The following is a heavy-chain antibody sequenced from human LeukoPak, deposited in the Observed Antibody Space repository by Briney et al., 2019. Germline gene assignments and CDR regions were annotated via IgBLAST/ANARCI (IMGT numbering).Heavy chain of an antibody. V-gene: IGHV3-30-3*01. CDR2: ISYDGSNK. D-gene: IGHD2-15*01. CDR3: ARDSGGSCGY. CDR1: GLTFSSYA. J-gene: IGHJ4*02. Sequence: PGRSLRLSCAASGLTFSSYAMHWVRQAPGKGLEWVAVISYDGSNKYYADSVKGRFTISRDNSKNTLYLQMNSLRAEDTAVYYCARDSGGSCGYWGQGTLVTVSS.